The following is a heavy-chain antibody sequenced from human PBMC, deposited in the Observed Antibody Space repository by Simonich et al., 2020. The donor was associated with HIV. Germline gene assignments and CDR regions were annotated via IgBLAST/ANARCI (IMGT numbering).Heavy chain of an antibody. CDR2: IRVSGGRP. J-gene: IGHJ4*02. D-gene: IGHD3-3*01. CDR1: GFTFSSYA. V-gene: IGHV3-23*01. Sequence: EVQLLESGGGLVQPGGSLRLSCAASGFTFSSYAMSWVRQAPGKGLGGVTAIRVSGGRPYYADSVKGRFTISRDNSKNTLYLQMNSLRAEDTAVYYCAKDRYYNFWSGYYDYWGQGTLVTVSS. CDR3: AKDRYYNFWSGYYDY.